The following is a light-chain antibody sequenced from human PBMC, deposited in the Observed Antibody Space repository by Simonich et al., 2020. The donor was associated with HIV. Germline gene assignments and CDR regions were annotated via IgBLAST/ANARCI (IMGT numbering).Light chain of an antibody. Sequence: QSVLTQPPSVSGAPGQSVTISCTGSSSNIGAGYDVHWYQQLPGTAPKLPIYGNGNRPSGGPDRLSGSKSGTSASLAITGLQAEDEADYYCQSYDSSLSGWVFGGGTKLTVL. CDR1: SSNIGAGYD. CDR3: QSYDSSLSGWV. V-gene: IGLV1-40*01. J-gene: IGLJ3*02. CDR2: GNG.